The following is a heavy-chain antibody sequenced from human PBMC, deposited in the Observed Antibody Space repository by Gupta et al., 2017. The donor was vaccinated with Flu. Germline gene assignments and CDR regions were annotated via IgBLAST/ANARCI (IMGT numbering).Heavy chain of an antibody. V-gene: IGHV1-69*06. CDR1: GRTFSTPA. CDR2: SIPVYGPP. J-gene: IGHJ6*03. D-gene: IGHD2-2*02. CDR3: AMAAKPRIVYYYYMDV. Sequence: QVQQVQSGDEVKKPGSSVKVSCKASGRTFSTPAITWVRQAPGQGLEWMGGSIPVYGPPNYAQKFQVRVTITADRSTSTAHMELNSLRSEDTAVYFCAMAAKPRIVYYYYMDVRGNGTTVTVSS.